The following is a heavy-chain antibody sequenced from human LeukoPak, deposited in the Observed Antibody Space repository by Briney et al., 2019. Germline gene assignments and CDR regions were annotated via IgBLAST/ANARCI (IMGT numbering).Heavy chain of an antibody. CDR2: IYSGGNT. D-gene: IGHD6-25*01. CDR3: ASSSGSDYYNGMDV. V-gene: IGHV3-66*01. Sequence: GGSLRLSCAASNFAFSTYAMTWVRQAPGKGLEWVSVIYSGGNTYYADSVQGRFTISRDNSKNTLYLQMNSLRAEDTAVYYCASSSGSDYYNGMDVWGQGTTVTVSS. CDR1: NFAFSTYA. J-gene: IGHJ6*02.